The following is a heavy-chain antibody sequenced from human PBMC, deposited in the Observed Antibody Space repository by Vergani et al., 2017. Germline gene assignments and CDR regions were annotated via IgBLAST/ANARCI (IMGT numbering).Heavy chain of an antibody. CDR1: GFTFSSYA. CDR2: ISGSGGST. J-gene: IGHJ3*02. CDR3: AKDKRDNWNYGPGDDAFDI. Sequence: EVQLLESGGGLVQPGGSLRLSCAASGFTFSSYAMSWVRQAPGKGLEWVSAISGSGGSTYYADSVKGRFTIARDNSKNSLYLQMNSLRAEDTALYYCAKDKRDNWNYGPGDDAFDIWGQGTMVTVSS. V-gene: IGHV3-23*01. D-gene: IGHD1-7*01.